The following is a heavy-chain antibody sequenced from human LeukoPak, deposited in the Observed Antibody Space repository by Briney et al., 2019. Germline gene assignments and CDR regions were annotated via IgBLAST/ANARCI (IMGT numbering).Heavy chain of an antibody. CDR1: GYTFTSYG. D-gene: IGHD3-22*01. CDR2: ISAYNGNT. V-gene: IGHV1-18*01. CDR3: ARSSSSYSSLFYMHV. Sequence: GASVKVSCKASGYTFTSYGISWVRQAPGQGLEWMGWISAYNGNTNYAQKLQGRVTMTTDTSTSTAYMELRSLRSDDTAVYYCARSSSSYSSLFYMHVWGKGTTVTVSS. J-gene: IGHJ6*03.